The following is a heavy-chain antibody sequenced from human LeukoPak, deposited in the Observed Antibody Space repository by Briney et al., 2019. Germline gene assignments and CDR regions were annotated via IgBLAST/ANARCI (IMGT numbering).Heavy chain of an antibody. Sequence: RPSETLSLTCTVSGGSISSYYWSRIRQPPGKGLEWMGYIYYSGSTNYNPSLKSRVTISVDTSKNQFSLKLSSVTVADTAVYYCARGGRSSWGDFNWFDPWGQGTLVTVSS. V-gene: IGHV4-59*12. D-gene: IGHD6-13*01. CDR3: ARGGRSSWGDFNWFDP. CDR1: GGSISSYY. CDR2: IYYSGST. J-gene: IGHJ5*02.